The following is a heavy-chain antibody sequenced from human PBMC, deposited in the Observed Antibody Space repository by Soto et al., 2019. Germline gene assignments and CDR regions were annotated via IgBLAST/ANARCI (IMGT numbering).Heavy chain of an antibody. V-gene: IGHV3-15*07. Sequence: GGSLRLSCAASGFTFSNAWMNWVRQAPGKGLEWVGRIKSKTDGGTTDYAAPVKGRFTISRDDSKNTLYLQMNSLKTEDTAVYYCTTHLWFGERDDAFDIWGQGTMVTVSS. D-gene: IGHD3-10*01. CDR3: TTHLWFGERDDAFDI. CDR1: GFTFSNAW. J-gene: IGHJ3*02. CDR2: IKSKTDGGTT.